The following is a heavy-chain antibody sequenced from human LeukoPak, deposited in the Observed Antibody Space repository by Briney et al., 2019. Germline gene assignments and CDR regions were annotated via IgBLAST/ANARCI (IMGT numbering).Heavy chain of an antibody. J-gene: IGHJ4*02. D-gene: IGHD3-9*01. CDR1: GFTFSSYA. V-gene: IGHV3-23*01. CDR3: AKAPAVLRYFDWPRGYFDY. Sequence: GGSLRLSCAASGFTFSSYAMSWVRQAPGKGLEWVSAISGSGGSTYYADSVKGRFTISRDNSKNTLYLQMNSLRAEDTAVYYCAKAPAVLRYFDWPRGYFDYWGQGTLVTVSS. CDR2: ISGSGGST.